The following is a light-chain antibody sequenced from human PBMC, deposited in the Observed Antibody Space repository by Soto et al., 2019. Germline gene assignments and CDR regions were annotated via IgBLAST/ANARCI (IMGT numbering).Light chain of an antibody. CDR2: LEGSGSY. CDR3: ETWDDNAWV. J-gene: IGLJ3*02. V-gene: IGLV4-60*02. Sequence: QPVLTQSSSASASLGSSVKLTCTLSSGHSGYIIAWHQQQPGKAPRYLMKLEGSGSYNKGSGVPDRFSGSSSGADRYLTISNLQFEDEADYYCETWDDNAWVFGGGTKVTVL. CDR1: SGHSGYI.